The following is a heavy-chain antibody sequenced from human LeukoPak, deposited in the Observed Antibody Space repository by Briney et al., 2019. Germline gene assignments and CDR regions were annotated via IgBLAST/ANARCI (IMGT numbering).Heavy chain of an antibody. CDR3: ARDSVVGATLDY. CDR1: GYTFTSYY. J-gene: IGHJ4*02. Sequence: ASVKVSCKASGYTFTSYYMHWVRQAPGQGLEWMGIINPSGGSSSYAQKFQGRVTMTRDTSTSTVYMELSSLRSEDTAVYYCARDSVVGATLDYWGQGTLVTVSS. D-gene: IGHD1-26*01. V-gene: IGHV1-46*01. CDR2: INPSGGSS.